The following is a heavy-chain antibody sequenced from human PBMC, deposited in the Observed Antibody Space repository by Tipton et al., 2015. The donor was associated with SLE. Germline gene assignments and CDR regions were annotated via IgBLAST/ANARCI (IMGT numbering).Heavy chain of an antibody. CDR3: AGAQNSYGFDY. V-gene: IGHV3-11*04. D-gene: IGHD5-18*01. CDR2: LSRSSGNTI. J-gene: IGHJ4*02. Sequence: SLRLSCAASEFTFSDNYMNWIRQAPGKGLEWVAYLSRSSGNTIHYADSVKGRFTISRDNAKNSVYLQMNSLRAEDTAVYYCAGAQNSYGFDYWGQGTLVTVSS. CDR1: EFTFSDNY.